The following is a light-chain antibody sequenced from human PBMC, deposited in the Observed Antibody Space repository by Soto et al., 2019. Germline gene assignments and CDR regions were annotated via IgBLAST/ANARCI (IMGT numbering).Light chain of an antibody. CDR3: QHYNDTPLT. Sequence: EIVMTQSPATLSVSPGERATLSCRASQSVSSDLAWYQHKSGQAPRLLIYGASTRATGIPARFSGSGSGTEFTLTISGLQSEDFAVYYCQHYNDTPLTFGGGTKLEIK. CDR2: GAS. V-gene: IGKV3-15*01. J-gene: IGKJ4*01. CDR1: QSVSSD.